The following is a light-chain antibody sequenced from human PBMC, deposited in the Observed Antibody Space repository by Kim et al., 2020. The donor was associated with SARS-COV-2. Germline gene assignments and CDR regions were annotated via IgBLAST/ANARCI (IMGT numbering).Light chain of an antibody. V-gene: IGLV1-44*01. CDR2: SND. J-gene: IGLJ2*01. CDR1: TSNIGTNA. Sequence: QSVLTQPPSASGTPGQRVTISCSGSTSNIGTNAINWYQQLPGTAPKLLIYSNDHRPSGVPDRFSGSKSGTSASLAIRGLQSEDEADYYCSAWDDSLNGVIFGGGTQLTVL. CDR3: SAWDDSLNGVI.